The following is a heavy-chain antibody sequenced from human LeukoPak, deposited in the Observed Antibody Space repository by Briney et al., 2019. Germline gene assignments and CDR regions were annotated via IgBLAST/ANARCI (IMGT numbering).Heavy chain of an antibody. CDR1: GYSFTSYW. CDR2: IYPGDSDT. D-gene: IGHD4-17*01. CDR3: ARLAGNIWDYVSYYYGMDV. Sequence: PGESLKISCKGSGYSFTSYWIGWVRQMPGRGLEWMGIIYPGDSDTRYSPSFQGQVTISADKSISTAYLQWSSLKASDTAMYYCARLAGNIWDYVSYYYGMDVWGQGTTVTVSS. J-gene: IGHJ6*02. V-gene: IGHV5-51*01.